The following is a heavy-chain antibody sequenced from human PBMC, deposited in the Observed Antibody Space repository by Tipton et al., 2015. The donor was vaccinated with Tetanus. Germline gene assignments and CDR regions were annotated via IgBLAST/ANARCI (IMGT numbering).Heavy chain of an antibody. CDR1: GASINAGGYL. D-gene: IGHD6-6*01. V-gene: IGHV4-31*03. CDR2: IYYFTART. Sequence: LRLSCNVSGASINAGGYLWTWVRQHPSQGLEWIGNIYYFTARTSHTPSLDGRVSVSVDTSQNHFSLGLTSVTAADTAVYYCARGLPREPFYLDYWGQGHQVIVSS. J-gene: IGHJ4*01. CDR3: ARGLPREPFYLDY.